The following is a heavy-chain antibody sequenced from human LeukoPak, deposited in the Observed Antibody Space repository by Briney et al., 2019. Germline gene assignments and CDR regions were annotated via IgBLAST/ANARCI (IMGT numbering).Heavy chain of an antibody. V-gene: IGHV1-8*01. CDR1: GYTFTNYD. CDR3: ARGPAASHRNWFDP. J-gene: IGHJ5*02. CDR2: MNPNSGYT. Sequence: ASVKVSCKASGYTFTNYDVNWVRQATGQGLEWMGWMNPNSGYTGHAQKFQGRVTMTRNTSISTAYMELSSLRSEDTAVYYCARGPAASHRNWFDPWGQGTLVTVSS. D-gene: IGHD2-15*01.